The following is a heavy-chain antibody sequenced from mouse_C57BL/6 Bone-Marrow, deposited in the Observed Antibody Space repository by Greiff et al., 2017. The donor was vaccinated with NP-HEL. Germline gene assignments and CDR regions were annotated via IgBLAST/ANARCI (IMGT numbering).Heavy chain of an antibody. V-gene: IGHV1-62-3*01. J-gene: IGHJ2*01. CDR3: ARDYYGSSVFDY. D-gene: IGHD1-1*01. Sequence: QVQLQQPGAELVKPGASVKLSCKASGYTFTSYWMHWVKQRPGRGLEWIGRIDPNSGGTKYNEKFKSKATLTVDKSSSTAYMELRSLTSEDSAVYFCARDYYGSSVFDYWGQGTTLTVSS. CDR2: IDPNSGGT. CDR1: GYTFTSYW.